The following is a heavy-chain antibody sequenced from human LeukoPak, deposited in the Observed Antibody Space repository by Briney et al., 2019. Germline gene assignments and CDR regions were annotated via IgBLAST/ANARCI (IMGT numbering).Heavy chain of an antibody. CDR2: IRSKGYGGTA. Sequence: GRSLRLSCTTSGFTFGDYSMSWFRQAPGKGLEWVGFIRSKGYGGTAEYAASVKGRFTISRDDSNSIACLQMDSLKTEDTAVYYCTREIRYFDWFQADYWGQGTLVTVSS. D-gene: IGHD3-9*01. J-gene: IGHJ4*02. CDR3: TREIRYFDWFQADY. V-gene: IGHV3-49*03. CDR1: GFTFGDYS.